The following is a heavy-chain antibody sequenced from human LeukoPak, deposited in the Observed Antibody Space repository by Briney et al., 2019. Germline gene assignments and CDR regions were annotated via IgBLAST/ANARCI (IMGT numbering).Heavy chain of an antibody. Sequence: PGGSLRLSCAASGFTFSSYSMNWVRQAPGKGLEWVSSISSSSSYIYYADSVKGRFTISRDNAKNSLYLQMNSLRAEDTAVYYCARVYYYDSSGYYNPVTFDYWGQGTLVTVSS. D-gene: IGHD3-22*01. J-gene: IGHJ4*02. CDR3: ARVYYYDSSGYYNPVTFDY. CDR2: ISSSSSYI. V-gene: IGHV3-21*01. CDR1: GFTFSSYS.